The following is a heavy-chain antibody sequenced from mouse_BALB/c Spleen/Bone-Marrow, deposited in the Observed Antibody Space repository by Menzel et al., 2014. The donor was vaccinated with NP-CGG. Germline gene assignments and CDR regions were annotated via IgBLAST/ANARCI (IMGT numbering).Heavy chain of an antibody. D-gene: IGHD2-1*01. CDR1: GYAFSSSW. Sequence: QVQLKESEPELVKPGASVKISCKASGYAFSSSWMNWVKQRPGQGLEWIGRIYPGDGDTNYNGKFKGKATLTADKSSSTAYMQLSSLTSVDSAVYFCARGGNYRFDYWGQGTTLTVSS. CDR3: ARGGNYRFDY. CDR2: IYPGDGDT. V-gene: IGHV1-82*01. J-gene: IGHJ2*01.